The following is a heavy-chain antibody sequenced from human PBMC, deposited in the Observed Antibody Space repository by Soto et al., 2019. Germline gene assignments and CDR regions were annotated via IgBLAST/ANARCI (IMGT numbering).Heavy chain of an antibody. V-gene: IGHV4-59*04. J-gene: IGHJ4*02. CDR2: YS. D-gene: IGHD6-13*01. CDR1: SGSLNGDY. Sequence: SETLSLTCAVYSGSLNGDYWSWIRQPPGKGLEWIGYSDYAVSVRSRITITPDTSKNQFSLQLNSVTPEDTAVYYCARYTSSWFLDSWGQGTLVTVSS. CDR3: ARYTSSWFLDS.